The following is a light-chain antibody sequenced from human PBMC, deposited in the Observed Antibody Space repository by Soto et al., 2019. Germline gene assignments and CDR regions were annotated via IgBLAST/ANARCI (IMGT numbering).Light chain of an antibody. CDR1: QAISSY. Sequence: DVHMTDSPSTLSASVLDRVRITCLASQAISSYLSWYQQKPGKPPKLLIYGASTLQSDVPSRFSGSGSGTEFTLTVSSLQAEDSATYYCRQFNDYPLTFGGGTKVDIK. V-gene: IGKV1-9*01. CDR2: GAS. J-gene: IGKJ4*01. CDR3: RQFNDYPLT.